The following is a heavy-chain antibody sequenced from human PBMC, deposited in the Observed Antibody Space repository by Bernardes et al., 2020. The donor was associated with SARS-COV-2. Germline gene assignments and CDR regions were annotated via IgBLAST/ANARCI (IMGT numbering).Heavy chain of an antibody. J-gene: IGHJ4*02. CDR3: ATGAATYWYDSGGYYRLDY. D-gene: IGHD3-22*01. CDR1: GHTLSELS. V-gene: IGHV1-24*01. Sequence: ASVKVSCEVSGHTLSELSMHWVRQAPGKGLEWMGSFDPEDGETIYAQKLQGRVTMTEDTSTDTAYMELSSLRSEDTAVYYCATGAATYWYDSGGYYRLDYWGQGTPVTVSS. CDR2: FDPEDGET.